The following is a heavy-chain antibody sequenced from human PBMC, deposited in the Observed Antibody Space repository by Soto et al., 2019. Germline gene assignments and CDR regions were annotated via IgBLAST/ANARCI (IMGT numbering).Heavy chain of an antibody. D-gene: IGHD1-1*01. J-gene: IGHJ5*02. CDR2: INAGNGNT. V-gene: IGHV1-3*01. CDR3: AKDSGIPRGTLVPNWFDP. Sequence: ASVKVSCKASGYTFTSYAMHWVRQAPGQRLEWMGRINAGNGNTKYSQKFQGRVTITRDTSASTAYMELSSLRSEDTAVYYCAKDSGIPRGTLVPNWFDPWGQGTLVTVSS. CDR1: GYTFTSYA.